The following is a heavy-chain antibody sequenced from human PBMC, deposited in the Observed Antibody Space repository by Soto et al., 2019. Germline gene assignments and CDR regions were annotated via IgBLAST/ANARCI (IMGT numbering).Heavy chain of an antibody. Sequence: LGLSCAASGFTFSSYAMSWVRQAAGKGLEWVSAISGSGGSTYYADSVKGRFTISRDNSKNTLYLQMNSLRAEDTAVYYCAKGIAVALYNWFDPWGQGTLVTVSS. D-gene: IGHD6-19*01. CDR3: AKGIAVALYNWFDP. V-gene: IGHV3-23*01. J-gene: IGHJ5*02. CDR2: ISGSGGST. CDR1: GFTFSSYA.